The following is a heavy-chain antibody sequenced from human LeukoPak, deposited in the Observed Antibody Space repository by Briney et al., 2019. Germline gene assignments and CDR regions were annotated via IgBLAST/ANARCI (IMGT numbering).Heavy chain of an antibody. CDR1: GYTFTTFG. V-gene: IGHV1-18*01. CDR2: ISTYNGNT. J-gene: IGHJ4*02. D-gene: IGHD2-15*01. CDR3: ARVGTDCSDGNCY. Sequence: EASVTVSCKASGYTFTTFGITWVRQAPGQGLEWMGWISTYNGNTNYAQNLQGRVTMTTDTSTSTAYMELRSLTSDDTAVYYCARVGTDCSDGNCYWGQGTLVTVSS.